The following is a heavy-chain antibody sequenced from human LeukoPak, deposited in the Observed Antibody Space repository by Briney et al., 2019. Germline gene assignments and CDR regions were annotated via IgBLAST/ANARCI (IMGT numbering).Heavy chain of an antibody. Sequence: SETLSLTCTVSGGSISSSSYYWGWIRQPPGKGLEWLGGIYYSGSTYYNPSLKSRVTVSADTSNNQFSLKLGSVTAAVTAVYYCARRGSRQGSTVVTPAFDYWGQGTLVTVAS. J-gene: IGHJ4*02. CDR3: ARRGSRQGSTVVTPAFDY. CDR1: GGSISSSSYY. D-gene: IGHD4-23*01. V-gene: IGHV4-39*01. CDR2: IYYSGST.